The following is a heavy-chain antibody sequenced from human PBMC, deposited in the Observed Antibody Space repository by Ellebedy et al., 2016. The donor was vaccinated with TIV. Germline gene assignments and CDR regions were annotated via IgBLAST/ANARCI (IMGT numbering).Heavy chain of an antibody. CDR2: IIPIFGTA. J-gene: IGHJ4*02. CDR3: ARAVRGVINY. Sequence: ASVKVSCKASGGTFSSYAISWVRQAPGQGLEWMGGIIPIFGTANYAQKFQGRVTITRNTSISTAYMELSSLRSEDTAVYYCARAVRGVINYWGQGTLVTVSS. CDR1: GGTFSSYA. D-gene: IGHD3-10*01. V-gene: IGHV1-69*05.